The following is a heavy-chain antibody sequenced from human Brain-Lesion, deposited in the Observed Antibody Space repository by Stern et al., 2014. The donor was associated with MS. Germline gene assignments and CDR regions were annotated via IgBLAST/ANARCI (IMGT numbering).Heavy chain of an antibody. D-gene: IGHD3-3*01. J-gene: IGHJ4*02. V-gene: IGHV2-5*02. CDR2: IYWDNDK. Sequence: ESGPALVTPTQTLTLTCTFSGFSLRTDGVGVGWVRQPPGQALEGLALIYWDNDKRYSPSLRSRLTITKDTSRNQVVLTMTNMDPVDTATYYCAHRRPHYASWDNGDFDYWGQGALVTVSS. CDR3: AHRRPHYASWDNGDFDY. CDR1: GFSLRTDGVG.